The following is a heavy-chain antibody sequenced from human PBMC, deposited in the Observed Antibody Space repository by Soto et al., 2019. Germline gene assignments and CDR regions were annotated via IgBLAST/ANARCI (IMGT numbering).Heavy chain of an antibody. D-gene: IGHD4-17*01. CDR2: TFYSGAT. Sequence: QVQLQESGPGLGNPSQTLSLTCTVSGGSISSGGYYWSWIRQHPGKGLEWIGYTFYSGATYYNPSLKSRTIISVDTSKNQFSLTLTSLTAADTAVYYCARVQPYDYGANTGWLDPWGQGTLVTVSS. V-gene: IGHV4-31*03. CDR3: ARVQPYDYGANTGWLDP. CDR1: GGSISSGGYY. J-gene: IGHJ5*02.